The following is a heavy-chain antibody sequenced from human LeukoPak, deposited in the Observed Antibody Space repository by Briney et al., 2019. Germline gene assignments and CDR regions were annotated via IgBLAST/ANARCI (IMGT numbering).Heavy chain of an antibody. V-gene: IGHV1-8*03. J-gene: IGHJ4*02. CDR2: MNPNSGNT. CDR3: ARGPSRRWLQFFSYFDY. CDR1: GYTFTSYD. D-gene: IGHD5-24*01. Sequence: GASVKVSCKASGYTFTSYDINWVRQATGQGLEWMGWMNPNSGNTGYAQKFQGRVTITRNTSISTAYMELSSLRSEDTAVYYCARGPSRRWLQFFSYFDYWGQGTLVTVSS.